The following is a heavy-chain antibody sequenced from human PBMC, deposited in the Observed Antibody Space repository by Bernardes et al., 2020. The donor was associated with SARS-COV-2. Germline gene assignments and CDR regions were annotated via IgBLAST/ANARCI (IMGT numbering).Heavy chain of an antibody. CDR1: GFTFSSYA. V-gene: IGHV3-30*07. D-gene: IGHD3-10*01. Sequence: SLRLSCAASGFTFSSYAMHWVRQAPGKGLEWVAVISYDGSNKYYADSVKGRFTISRDNSKNTLYLQMNSLRAEDTAVYYCVKAWFRTNMIFDYWGQGTLVTVS. CDR3: VKAWFRTNMIFDY. J-gene: IGHJ4*02. CDR2: ISYDGSNK.